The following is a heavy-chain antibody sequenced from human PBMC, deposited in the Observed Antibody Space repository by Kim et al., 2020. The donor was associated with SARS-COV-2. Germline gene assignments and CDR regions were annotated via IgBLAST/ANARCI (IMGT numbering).Heavy chain of an antibody. D-gene: IGHD6-19*01. Sequence: PSLKSRVTISVDTSKNQFSLKLSSVTAADTAVYYCARLRGAVAAHNWFDPWGQGTLVTVSS. CDR3: ARLRGAVAAHNWFDP. V-gene: IGHV4-39*01. J-gene: IGHJ5*02.